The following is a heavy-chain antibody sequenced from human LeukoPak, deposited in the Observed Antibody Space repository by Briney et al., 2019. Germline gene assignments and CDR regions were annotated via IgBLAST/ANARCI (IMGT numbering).Heavy chain of an antibody. J-gene: IGHJ4*02. V-gene: IGHV4-4*07. Sequence: SETLSLTCTVSGGSISSYYWSWIRQPAGKGLEWIGRIHTSGSTNYNPSLKSRVTMSVDTSKNQFSLKLSSVTAADTAVYYCARGMYYDSSGYYHDYWGQGTLVTVSS. CDR1: GGSISSYY. CDR2: IHTSGST. D-gene: IGHD3-22*01. CDR3: ARGMYYDSSGYYHDY.